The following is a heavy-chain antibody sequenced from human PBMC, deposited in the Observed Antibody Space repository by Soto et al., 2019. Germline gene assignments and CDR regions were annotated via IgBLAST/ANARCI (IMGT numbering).Heavy chain of an antibody. V-gene: IGHV1-3*01. CDR1: GYTFTSYG. J-gene: IGHJ5*02. CDR3: VRRHVSATGIDWLDP. D-gene: IGHD6-13*01. Sequence: ASVKVSCKASGYTFTSYGIHWVRQAPGQRLEWMGWINAANGDTKYSPKFQGRVTITRDTSASTAYMKLSSLRSEDTAVYYCVRRHVSATGIDWLDPWGQGTLVTVSS. CDR2: INAANGDT.